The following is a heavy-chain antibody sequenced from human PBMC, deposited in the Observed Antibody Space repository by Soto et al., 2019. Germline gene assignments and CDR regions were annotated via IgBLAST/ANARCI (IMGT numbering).Heavy chain of an antibody. CDR1: ALDFTSEV. J-gene: IGHJ6*02. D-gene: IGHD1-26*01. CDR2: TSGSGHTI. V-gene: IGHV3-23*01. CDR3: AKVGPWYYYGMYV. Sequence: GRSLRLSCAASALDFTSEVMCWVRQPPGKGLEWVSSTSGSGHTIYHADSRRGPFATSRDTSKNSLYLQLNNLSVTDTAVHDRAKVGPWYYYGMYVWGQGTSVTV.